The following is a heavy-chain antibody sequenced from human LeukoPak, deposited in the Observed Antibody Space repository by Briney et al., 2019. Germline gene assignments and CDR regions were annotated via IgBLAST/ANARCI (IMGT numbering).Heavy chain of an antibody. CDR2: IYYSGST. V-gene: IGHV4-59*01. D-gene: IGHD6-13*01. CDR3: ARANWVAAAGTARLRSYYGMDV. J-gene: IGHJ6*02. Sequence: SETLSLTCTVSGGSISSYYWSWIRQPPGKRLEWIGYIYYSGSTNYNPSLKSRVTISVDTSKNQFSLKLSSVTAADTAVYYCARANWVAAAGTARLRSYYGMDVWGQGTTVTVSS. CDR1: GGSISSYY.